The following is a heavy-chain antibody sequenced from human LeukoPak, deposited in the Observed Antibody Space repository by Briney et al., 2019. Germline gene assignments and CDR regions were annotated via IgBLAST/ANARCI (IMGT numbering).Heavy chain of an antibody. CDR3: ARDAPTYYYDSSGYPTDY. CDR1: GYAFTSYG. CDR2: ISAYNGNT. Sequence: SVKVSCKASGYAFTSYGISWVRQAPGQGLEWMGWISAYNGNTNYAQKLQGRVTMTTDTSTSTAYMELRSLRSDDTAVYYCARDAPTYYYDSSGYPTDYWGQGTLVTVSS. J-gene: IGHJ4*02. D-gene: IGHD3-22*01. V-gene: IGHV1-18*01.